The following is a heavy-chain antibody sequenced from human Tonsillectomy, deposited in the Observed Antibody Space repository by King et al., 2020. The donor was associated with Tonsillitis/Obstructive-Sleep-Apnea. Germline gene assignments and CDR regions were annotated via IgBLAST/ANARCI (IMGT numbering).Heavy chain of an antibody. D-gene: IGHD3-22*01. CDR1: GGTFSNYA. Sequence: QLVQSGAEVKKPGSSVKVSCKASGGTFSNYAISWVRQASGQGLEWMGGIIPIYGTTNYAQKFQGRVTITADGSTSTAHMELSSLRSEDTAVYYCARSGSVYWLLSNWFDPWGQGTLVTVSS. CDR3: ARSGSVYWLLSNWFDP. CDR2: IIPIYGTT. J-gene: IGHJ5*02. V-gene: IGHV1-69*01.